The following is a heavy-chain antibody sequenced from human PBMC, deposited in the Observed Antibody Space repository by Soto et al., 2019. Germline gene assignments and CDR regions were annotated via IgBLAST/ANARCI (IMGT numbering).Heavy chain of an antibody. J-gene: IGHJ4*02. D-gene: IGHD1-1*01. CDR2: ISYTGST. V-gene: IGHV4-59*01. CDR3: TSLDLISTRAPHH. CDR1: GGSISYYY. Sequence: QVQLQESGPRLVKPSETLSLTCTVSGGSISYYYWSWIRQPPGKGLEYIGYISYTGSTNYNPALKSRVTISVDTSKNQFSLRLRSVTAADTAVYYCTSLDLISTRAPHHRGQGTLVTVTS.